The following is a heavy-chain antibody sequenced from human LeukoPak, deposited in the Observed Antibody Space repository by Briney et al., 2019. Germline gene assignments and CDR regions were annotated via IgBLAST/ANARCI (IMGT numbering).Heavy chain of an antibody. CDR1: GGTFSSYA. CDR3: AREGLTYYYDSSGYSDEPLFDY. V-gene: IGHV1-69*05. J-gene: IGHJ4*02. D-gene: IGHD3-22*01. Sequence: GASVKVSCKASGGTFSSYAISWVRQAPGQGLEWMGGIIPIFGTANYAQKFQGRVTITTDESTSTAYTELSSLRSEDTAVYYCAREGLTYYYDSSGYSDEPLFDYWGQGTLVTVSS. CDR2: IIPIFGTA.